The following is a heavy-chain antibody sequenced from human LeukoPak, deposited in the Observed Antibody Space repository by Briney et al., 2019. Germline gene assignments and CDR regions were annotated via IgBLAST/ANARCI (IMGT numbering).Heavy chain of an antibody. V-gene: IGHV4-31*03. CDR2: IYYSGST. CDR1: GGSISSGGYY. D-gene: IGHD2-21*02. CDR3: ASGPTVTANY. J-gene: IGHJ4*02. Sequence: PSETLSLTCTVSGGSISSGGYYWSWIRQHPGKGLEWIGYIYYSGSTYYNPSLKSRVTISVDTSKNQFSLKLSSVTAADMAVYYCASGPTVTANYWGQGTLVTVSS.